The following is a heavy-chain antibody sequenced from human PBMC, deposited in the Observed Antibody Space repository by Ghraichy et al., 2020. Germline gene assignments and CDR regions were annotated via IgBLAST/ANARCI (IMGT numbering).Heavy chain of an antibody. CDR3: VKEGQVDIVATTEYYFDY. Sequence: GESLNISCSASGFTFSSYAMHWVRQAPGKGLEYVSAISSNGGSTYYADSVKGRFTISRDNSKNTLYLQMSSLRAEDTAVYYCVKEGQVDIVATTEYYFDYWGQGTLVTVSS. D-gene: IGHD5-12*01. J-gene: IGHJ4*02. V-gene: IGHV3-64D*06. CDR2: ISSNGGST. CDR1: GFTFSSYA.